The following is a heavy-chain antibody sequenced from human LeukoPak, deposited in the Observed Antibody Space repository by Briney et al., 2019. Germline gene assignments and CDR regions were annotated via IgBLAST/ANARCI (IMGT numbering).Heavy chain of an antibody. J-gene: IGHJ6*02. Sequence: GGSLRLSCAASGFTFSNYWVSWVRQAPGKGLEWVANIKQDGSEKYYVDSVKGRFTISRDNAKNSLYLQMNSLRAEDTAVYYCARIDIVVVPAAIRDYYYYGMDVWGQGTTVTASS. CDR2: IKQDGSEK. V-gene: IGHV3-7*01. CDR3: ARIDIVVVPAAIRDYYYYGMDV. D-gene: IGHD2-2*02. CDR1: GFTFSNYW.